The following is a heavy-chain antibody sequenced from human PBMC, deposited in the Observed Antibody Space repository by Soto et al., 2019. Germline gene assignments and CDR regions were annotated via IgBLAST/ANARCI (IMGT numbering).Heavy chain of an antibody. CDR2: ISYDASNK. CDR1: GFTFSSYA. V-gene: IGHV3-30-3*01. D-gene: IGHD6-13*01. CDR3: ARGYSSSSVAFDY. J-gene: IGHJ4*02. Sequence: QVQLVESGGGVVQPGRSLRLSCAASGFTFSSYAIHWVRQAPGKGLEWVAIISYDASNKYYADSVKGRFTISRDNSKNTLYLQMNSLRPEDTAVYYCARGYSSSSVAFDYWGQGTLVTVSS.